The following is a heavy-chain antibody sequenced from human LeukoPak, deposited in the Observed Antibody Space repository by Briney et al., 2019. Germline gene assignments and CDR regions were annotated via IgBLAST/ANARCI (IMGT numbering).Heavy chain of an antibody. CDR1: GYSIRSGYY. J-gene: IGHJ5*02. Sequence: SETLSLTCTVSGYSIRSGYYWGWIRQPPGKGLEWIGSMYHSGSTFYNPSLRSRVTISVDTSKNQISLNPRSVTAADTAVYYCARVPGPNWFDPWGQGTLVTVSS. V-gene: IGHV4-38-2*02. CDR3: ARVPGPNWFDP. CDR2: MYHSGST.